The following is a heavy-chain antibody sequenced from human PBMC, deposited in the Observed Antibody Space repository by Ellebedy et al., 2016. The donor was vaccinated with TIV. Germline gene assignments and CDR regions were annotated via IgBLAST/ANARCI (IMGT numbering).Heavy chain of an antibody. Sequence: MPSETLSLTCAVYGGSLSGYYWNWIRQPPGKGLEWIGEIIQSGTMKYSPSPKSRVTITVDKSKNQFSLQLSSVTAAATAVSFGAGGNYCSGSVDYWGQGTLVTVSS. CDR3: AGGNYCSGSVDY. CDR1: GGSLSGYY. V-gene: IGHV4-34*01. CDR2: IIQSGTM. D-gene: IGHD3-10*01. J-gene: IGHJ4*02.